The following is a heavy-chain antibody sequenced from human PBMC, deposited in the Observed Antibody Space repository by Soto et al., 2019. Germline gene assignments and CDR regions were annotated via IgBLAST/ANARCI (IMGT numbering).Heavy chain of an antibody. J-gene: IGHJ6*02. CDR1: GYSFTSYW. CDR2: IDPSDSYT. D-gene: IGHD6-13*01. V-gene: IGHV5-10-1*01. Sequence: PGESLKISCKGSGYSFTSYWISWVRQMPGKGLEWMGRIDPSDSYTNYSPSFQGHVTISADKSISTAYLQWSSLKASDTAMYYCARADGSSWTDYYYGMDVWRQGTPVTVS. CDR3: ARADGSSWTDYYYGMDV.